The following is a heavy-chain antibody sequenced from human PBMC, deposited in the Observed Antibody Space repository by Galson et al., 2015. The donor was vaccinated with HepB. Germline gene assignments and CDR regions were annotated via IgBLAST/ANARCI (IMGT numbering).Heavy chain of an antibody. D-gene: IGHD6-13*01. Sequence: SLRLSCAASGFTFSNYYMSWIRQVPGKGPEWLSYIDSRSSYTNYADSAKGRFTISRDNAKSSLYLQMNSLRAEDTAMYYCARSKPTSAAAGEDFDYWGQGTLVTVSS. J-gene: IGHJ4*02. CDR2: IDSRSSYT. CDR3: ARSKPTSAAAGEDFDY. V-gene: IGHV3-11*06. CDR1: GFTFSNYY.